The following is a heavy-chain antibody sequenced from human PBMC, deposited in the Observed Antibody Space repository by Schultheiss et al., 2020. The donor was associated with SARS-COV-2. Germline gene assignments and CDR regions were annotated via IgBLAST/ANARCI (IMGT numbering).Heavy chain of an antibody. CDR3: ARGPFCGSNCFPYYFDD. J-gene: IGHJ4*02. D-gene: IGHD2-21*02. CDR1: GFTFSSYA. Sequence: LKISCAASGFTFSSYAMHWVRQAPGKGLEWVAVISYDGSNKYYADSVKGRFTISRDNSKNTLYLQMNSLRAEDTAVYYCARGPFCGSNCFPYYFDDWGQGTLVTVSS. CDR2: ISYDGSNK. V-gene: IGHV3-30*04.